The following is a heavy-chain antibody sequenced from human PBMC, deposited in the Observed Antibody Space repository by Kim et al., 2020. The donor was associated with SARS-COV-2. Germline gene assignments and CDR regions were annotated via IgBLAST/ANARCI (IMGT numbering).Heavy chain of an antibody. CDR1: GFTFSSYS. Sequence: GGSLRLSCAASGFTFSSYSMNWVRQAPGKGLEWVSSISSSSSYIYYADSVKGRFTISRDNAKNSLYLQMNSLRAEDTAVYYCATTNAHAQYYYDSGDAFDIWGQGTMVTVSS. CDR2: ISSSSSYI. J-gene: IGHJ3*02. V-gene: IGHV3-21*01. D-gene: IGHD3-22*01. CDR3: ATTNAHAQYYYDSGDAFDI.